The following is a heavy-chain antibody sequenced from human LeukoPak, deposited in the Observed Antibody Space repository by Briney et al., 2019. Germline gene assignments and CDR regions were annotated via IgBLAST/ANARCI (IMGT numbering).Heavy chain of an antibody. CDR3: VKQYNWNDNYYYYYYMDV. CDR1: GFTFSSYG. V-gene: IGHV3-30*02. D-gene: IGHD1-20*01. CDR2: IRYDGSNK. Sequence: PGGSLRLSCAASGFTFSSYGMHWVRQAPGKGLEWVAFIRYDGSNKYYADSMKGRFTISRDNSKNTLYLQMNSLRAEDTAVYYCVKQYNWNDNYYYYYYMDVWGKGTTVTISS. J-gene: IGHJ6*03.